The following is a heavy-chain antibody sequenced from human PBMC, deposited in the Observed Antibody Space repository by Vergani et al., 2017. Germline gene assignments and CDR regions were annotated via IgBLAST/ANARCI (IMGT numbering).Heavy chain of an antibody. CDR2: IYSGGST. Sequence: VQLVESGGGVVQPGRSLRLSCAASGFTVSSNYMSWVRQAPGKGLEWVSVIYSGGSTYYADSVKGRFTISRHNSKNTLYLQMNSLRAEDTAVYYCARDRVDIVXTTTYYYYYYGMDVWGQGTTVTVSS. CDR1: GFTVSSNY. J-gene: IGHJ6*02. D-gene: IGHD5-12*01. V-gene: IGHV3-53*04. CDR3: ARDRVDIVXTTTYYYYYYGMDV.